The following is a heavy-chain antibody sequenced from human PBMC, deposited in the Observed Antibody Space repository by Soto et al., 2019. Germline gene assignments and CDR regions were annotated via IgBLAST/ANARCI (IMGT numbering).Heavy chain of an antibody. V-gene: IGHV3-23*01. CDR2: ISGSGGST. Sequence: EVQLLESGGGLVQPGGSLRLSCAASGFTFSSYAMSWVRQAPGKGLEWVSAISGSGGSTYYADSMKGRFTISRDNSKNTRYLQMNSLRAEDTAVYYCAAAYYGSGSYLEYWGQGTLVTVSS. D-gene: IGHD3-10*01. CDR1: GFTFSSYA. J-gene: IGHJ4*02. CDR3: AAAYYGSGSYLEY.